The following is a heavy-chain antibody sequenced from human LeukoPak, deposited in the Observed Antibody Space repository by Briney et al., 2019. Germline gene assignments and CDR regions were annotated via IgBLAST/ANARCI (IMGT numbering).Heavy chain of an antibody. D-gene: IGHD6-13*01. CDR2: IYHSGST. CDR3: ARTRQLDY. J-gene: IGHJ4*02. V-gene: IGHV4-4*02. Sequence: SGTLSLTCAVSGGSISSSNWWNWVRQPPGKGLEWIGEIYHSGSTYYNPSLKSRVTISVDTSKNQFSLKLSSVTAADTAVYYCARTRQLDYWGQGTLVTVSS. CDR1: GGSISSSNW.